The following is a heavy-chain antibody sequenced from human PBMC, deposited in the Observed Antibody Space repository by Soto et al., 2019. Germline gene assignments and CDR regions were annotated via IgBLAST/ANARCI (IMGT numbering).Heavy chain of an antibody. D-gene: IGHD1-1*01. V-gene: IGHV3-23*01. CDR1: GFSFSSYA. CDR3: AKDGGGGNDAFDI. CDR2: ISGSGGST. Sequence: EVQLLESGGGLVQPGGSLRLSCAASGFSFSSYAMSWVRQAPGKGLEWVSAISGSGGSTYYADSVKGRFTISRDNSKNTLYLQMNSLRAEDTAVYYCAKDGGGGNDAFDIWGQGTMVTVSS. J-gene: IGHJ3*02.